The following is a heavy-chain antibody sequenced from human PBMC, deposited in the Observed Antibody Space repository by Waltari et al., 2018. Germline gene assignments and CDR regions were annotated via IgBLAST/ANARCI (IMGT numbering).Heavy chain of an antibody. Sequence: QVQLVQSGAEVKKPGSSVKVSCTASGGTFSSYAIRWVRQAPGQGLGGMGRIIPIFGTANYAQKFQGRVTITADESTSTAYMELSSLRSEDTAVYYCARSYFDYGGNSMDYFDYWGQGTLVTVSS. D-gene: IGHD4-17*01. J-gene: IGHJ4*02. V-gene: IGHV1-69*15. CDR1: GGTFSSYA. CDR2: IIPIFGTA. CDR3: ARSYFDYGGNSMDYFDY.